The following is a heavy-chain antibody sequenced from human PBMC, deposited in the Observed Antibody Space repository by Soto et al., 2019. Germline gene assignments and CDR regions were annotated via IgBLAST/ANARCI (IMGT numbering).Heavy chain of an antibody. CDR2: ISGSGGST. J-gene: IGHJ4*02. V-gene: IGHV3-23*01. Sequence: GGSLRLSCAASGFTFSDYYMSWIRQAPGKGLEWVSSISGSGGSTYFADSVKGRFTISRDNSKNTLYLQMNSLRAEDTAVYYCAKDRLRDGASRQGFDHWGQGTLVTVSS. D-gene: IGHD6-6*01. CDR3: AKDRLRDGASRQGFDH. CDR1: GFTFSDYY.